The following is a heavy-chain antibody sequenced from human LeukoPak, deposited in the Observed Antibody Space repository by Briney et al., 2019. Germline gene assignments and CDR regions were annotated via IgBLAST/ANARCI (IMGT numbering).Heavy chain of an antibody. J-gene: IGHJ4*02. CDR2: ISAYNGNT. V-gene: IGHV1-18*01. D-gene: IGHD6-13*01. CDR1: GYTFTSYG. Sequence: ASVKVSCKASGYTFTSYGISWVRQAPGQGLEWMGWISAYNGNTNYAQKLQGRVTMTEDTSTDTAYMELSSLRSEDTAVYYCATGVRTLSWPRWGYFDYWGQGTLVTVSS. CDR3: ATGVRTLSWPRWGYFDY.